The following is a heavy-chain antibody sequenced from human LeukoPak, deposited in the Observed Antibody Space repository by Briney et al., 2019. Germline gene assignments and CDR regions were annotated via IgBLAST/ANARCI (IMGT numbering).Heavy chain of an antibody. CDR1: GFTFSSYS. V-gene: IGHV3-21*01. CDR3: ARGGYGDYGIDV. CDR2: ISSSSSYI. Sequence: GGSLRLSCAASGFTFSSYSMNWVRQAPGKGLEWVSSISSSSSYIYYADSVKGRFTISRDNAKNSLYLQMNSLRAEDTAVYYCARGGYGDYGIDVWGQGTTVTVSS. D-gene: IGHD4-17*01. J-gene: IGHJ6*02.